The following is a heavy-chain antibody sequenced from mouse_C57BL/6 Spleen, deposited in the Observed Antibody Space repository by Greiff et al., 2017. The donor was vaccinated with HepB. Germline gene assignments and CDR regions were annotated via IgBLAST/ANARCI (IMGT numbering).Heavy chain of an antibody. V-gene: IGHV1-55*01. CDR2: IYPGSGST. D-gene: IGHD2-4*01. CDR1: GYTFTSYW. Sequence: QVQLQQPGAELVKPGASVKMSCKASGYTFTSYWITWVKQRPGQGLEWIGDIYPGSGSTNYNEKLKSKATLTVDTSASTAYMQLSSLTSEDSAVYYCARSDDYDPYWGQGTTHTVSS. J-gene: IGHJ2*01. CDR3: ARSDDYDPY.